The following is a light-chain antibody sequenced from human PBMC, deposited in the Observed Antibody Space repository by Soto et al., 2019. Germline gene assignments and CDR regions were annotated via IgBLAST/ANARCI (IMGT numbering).Light chain of an antibody. CDR3: QHSYGTPRT. CDR1: QSISTY. Sequence: DIQMTQSPSSLSASVGDGVTITCRASQSISTYLNWYQHKPGKAPKVLIYAVSSLQSGVPSRFSGSGSGTDFTLTITSLQPEDSATYYCQHSYGTPRTFGQGTKVEIK. J-gene: IGKJ1*01. V-gene: IGKV1-39*01. CDR2: AVS.